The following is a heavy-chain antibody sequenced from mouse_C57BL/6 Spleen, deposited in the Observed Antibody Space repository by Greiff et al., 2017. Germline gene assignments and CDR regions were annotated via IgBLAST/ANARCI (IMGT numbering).Heavy chain of an antibody. J-gene: IGHJ3*01. CDR2: IRNKANNHAT. V-gene: IGHV6-6*01. CDR3: TRGLRPPFAY. Sequence: EVKVEESGGGLVQPGGSMKLSCAASGFTFSDAWMDWVRQSPEKGLEWVGEIRNKANNHATYYAESVKGRFTISRDDSKSSVYLQMNSLSAEDTGIYYCTRGLRPPFAYWGQGTLVTVSA. CDR1: GFTFSDAW. D-gene: IGHD3-2*02.